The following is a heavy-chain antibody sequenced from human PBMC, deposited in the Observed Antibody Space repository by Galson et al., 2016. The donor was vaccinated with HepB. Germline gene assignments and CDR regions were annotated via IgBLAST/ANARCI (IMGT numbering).Heavy chain of an antibody. CDR1: GFTFSAYW. CDR2: IKQDGTEK. Sequence: SLRLSCAASGFTFSAYWMTWVRQAPGKGLEWVANIKQDGTEKYYVDSVKGRFTISRDSAKNSLFLQMNSLRVEDTAMYYCARAQEFTSMAHICYGMDVWGQGTTVTVSS. CDR3: ARAQEFTSMAHICYGMDV. J-gene: IGHJ6*02. V-gene: IGHV3-7*03. D-gene: IGHD3-10*01.